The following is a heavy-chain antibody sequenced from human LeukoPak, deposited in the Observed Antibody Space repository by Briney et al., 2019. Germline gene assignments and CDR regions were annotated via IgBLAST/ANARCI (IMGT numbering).Heavy chain of an antibody. J-gene: IGHJ5*02. D-gene: IGHD3-3*01. CDR2: ISDSGST. CDR3: ARVFRGAVTSNWFDP. V-gene: IGHV4-59*11. CDR1: GASMNGHY. Sequence: PSETLSLTCSVPGASMNGHYWTWIRLSPGKGLEWIGYISDSGSTSYNPSLRSRVIMALEASKTEFSLRLNSVTVADTAVYYCARVFRGAVTSNWFDPWGQGTLVTVSS.